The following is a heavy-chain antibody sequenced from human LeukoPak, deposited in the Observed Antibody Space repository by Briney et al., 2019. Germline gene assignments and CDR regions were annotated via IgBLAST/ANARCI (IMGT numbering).Heavy chain of an antibody. CDR2: IYTSGST. V-gene: IGHV4-4*07. J-gene: IGHJ6*02. Sequence: ETLSLTCTVSGGSISSYYWSWIRQPAGKGLEWIGRIYTSGSTNYNPSLKSRVTMSVDTSKNQFSLKLSSVTAADTAVYYCARDSSRSYYDSSGYYAPVGMDVWGQGTTVTVSS. D-gene: IGHD3-22*01. CDR1: GGSISSYY. CDR3: ARDSSRSYYDSSGYYAPVGMDV.